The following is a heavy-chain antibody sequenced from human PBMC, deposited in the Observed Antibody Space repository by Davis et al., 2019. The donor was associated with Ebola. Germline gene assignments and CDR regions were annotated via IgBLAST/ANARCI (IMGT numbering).Heavy chain of an antibody. J-gene: IGHJ5*02. Sequence: ASVKVSCKASGYTFTSYAMHWVRQAPGQRLEWMGWINAGNGNTKYSQKFQGRVTITRDTSASTAYMELSSLRSEYTSVYYCARAHYDFWSGYYSQWFDPWGQGTLVTVSS. CDR1: GYTFTSYA. V-gene: IGHV1-3*01. D-gene: IGHD3-3*01. CDR3: ARAHYDFWSGYYSQWFDP. CDR2: INAGNGNT.